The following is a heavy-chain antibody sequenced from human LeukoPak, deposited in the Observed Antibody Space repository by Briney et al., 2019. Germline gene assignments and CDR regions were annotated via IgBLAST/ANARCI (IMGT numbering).Heavy chain of an antibody. Sequence: ASVKVSCKASGYTFTGYYMHWVRQAPGQGLEWMGWINPNSGGTNYAQKFQGRVTMTRDTSISTAYMELSRLRSDDTAVYYCARAFITMVRGVITYMDVWGKGTTVTVSS. CDR2: INPNSGGT. D-gene: IGHD3-10*01. CDR3: ARAFITMVRGVITYMDV. V-gene: IGHV1-2*02. CDR1: GYTFTGYY. J-gene: IGHJ6*03.